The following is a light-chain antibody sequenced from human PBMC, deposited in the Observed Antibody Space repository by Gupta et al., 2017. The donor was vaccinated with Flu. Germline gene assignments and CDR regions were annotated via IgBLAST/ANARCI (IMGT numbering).Light chain of an antibody. CDR3: QQSYDNPRT. J-gene: IGKJ1*01. Sequence: PSSLSASVGDRITMTCRASQPINNYLNWYQQRPGAAPSLLIYAASSLQTGVPSRFSGTGSGTNFTLSISSLQPEDFATYYCQQSYDNPRTFGQGTKVDIK. CDR2: AAS. CDR1: QPINNY. V-gene: IGKV1-39*01.